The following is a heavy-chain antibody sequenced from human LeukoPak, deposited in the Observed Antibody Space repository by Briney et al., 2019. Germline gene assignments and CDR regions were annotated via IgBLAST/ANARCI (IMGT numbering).Heavy chain of an antibody. CDR1: GFSFSDAW. CDR3: TTRKNGYYYGSGRYSYYFDY. CDR2: IKSKRDGATT. Sequence: PGGSLRLSCAASGFSFSDAWMSWVRQAPGKGLEWVGRIKSKRDGATTDYAAPVKGRFTISRDDSKTTLYLQMNSLNTEDTAIYYCTTRKNGYYYGSGRYSYYFDYWGQGTLVTVSS. V-gene: IGHV3-15*01. D-gene: IGHD3-10*01. J-gene: IGHJ4*02.